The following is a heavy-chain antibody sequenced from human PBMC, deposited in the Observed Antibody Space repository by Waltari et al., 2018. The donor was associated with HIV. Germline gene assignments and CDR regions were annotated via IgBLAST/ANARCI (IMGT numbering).Heavy chain of an antibody. V-gene: IGHV4-34*01. CDR2: INHSGST. J-gene: IGHJ6*02. Sequence: QVQLQQWGAGLLKPSETLSLTCAVYGGSFSGYYWSWIRQPPGKGLEWIGEINHSGSTNYNPSLKSRVTISVDTSKNQFSLKLSSVTAADTAVYYCASRPRQLDGVYYYGMDVWGQGTTVTVSS. D-gene: IGHD6-6*01. CDR1: GGSFSGYY. CDR3: ASRPRQLDGVYYYGMDV.